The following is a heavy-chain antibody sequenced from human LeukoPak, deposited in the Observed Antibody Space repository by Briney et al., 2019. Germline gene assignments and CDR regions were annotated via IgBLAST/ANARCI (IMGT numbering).Heavy chain of an antibody. J-gene: IGHJ4*02. CDR3: ARSVLLWFGDHILRYFDY. D-gene: IGHD3-10*01. Sequence: ASVKVSCKASGGTFSSYAISWVRQAPGQGLEWMGGIIPIFGTANYAQKFQGRVTITADKSTSTAYMELSSLRSEDTAVYYCARSVLLWFGDHILRYFDYWGQGTLVTVSS. V-gene: IGHV1-69*06. CDR2: IIPIFGTA. CDR1: GGTFSSYA.